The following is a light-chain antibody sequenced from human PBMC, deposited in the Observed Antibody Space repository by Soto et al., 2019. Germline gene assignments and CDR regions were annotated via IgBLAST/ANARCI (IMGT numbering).Light chain of an antibody. CDR3: SSYTSSSTL. CDR2: DVS. J-gene: IGLJ1*01. Sequence: QSVLTQPASVSGSPGQSITISCTGTSSDVGGYNYVSWYQQHPGKAPKLMIYDVSNRPSGVSNRFSGSKSGNMASLTISGLQAEDEADYYCSSYTSSSTLFGTGTKLTVL. CDR1: SSDVGGYNY. V-gene: IGLV2-14*01.